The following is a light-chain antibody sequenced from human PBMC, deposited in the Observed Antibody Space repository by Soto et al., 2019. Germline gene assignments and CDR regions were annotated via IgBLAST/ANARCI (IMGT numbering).Light chain of an antibody. Sequence: EIVLTQSPATLSLSPGERATLSCRASQSVSSNLAWYQQKPGQAPRLLIFGASTRASGIPARFSASGSGTEFSLTISSLQSEDFAVYYCQQYSNWPLTFGGGTKVDIK. V-gene: IGKV3-15*01. J-gene: IGKJ4*01. CDR3: QQYSNWPLT. CDR1: QSVSSN. CDR2: GAS.